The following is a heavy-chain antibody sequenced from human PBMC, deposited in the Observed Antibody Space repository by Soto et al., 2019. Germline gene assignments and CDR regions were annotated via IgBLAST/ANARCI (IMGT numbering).Heavy chain of an antibody. CDR2: INHSGST. D-gene: IGHD3-9*01. CDR3: ARGFDILAGYYRAHYYCGMDV. CDR1: AESLSGHY. Sequence: PTNTPSLTCAVYAESLSGHYWSWILQPPKKGLEWIGEINHSGSTNYKPSLKGRVTISVDTSKNQFSLKLSSVTAADTAVYYCARGFDILAGYYRAHYYCGMDVWGQGTTVT. J-gene: IGHJ6*02. V-gene: IGHV4-34*01.